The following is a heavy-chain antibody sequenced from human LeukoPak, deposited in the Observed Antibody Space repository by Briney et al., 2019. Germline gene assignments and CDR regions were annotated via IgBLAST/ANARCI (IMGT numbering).Heavy chain of an antibody. J-gene: IGHJ4*02. CDR1: GGSFSGNY. D-gene: IGHD6-13*01. Sequence: PSETLSLTCAVYGGSFSGNYWSCIRQPPGKGLEWIGEINHSGSTNYNPSLKSRVTISVDTSKNQFSLKLSSVTAADTAVYYCARVRQQLVPAYFDYWGQGTLVTVSS. V-gene: IGHV4-34*01. CDR2: INHSGST. CDR3: ARVRQQLVPAYFDY.